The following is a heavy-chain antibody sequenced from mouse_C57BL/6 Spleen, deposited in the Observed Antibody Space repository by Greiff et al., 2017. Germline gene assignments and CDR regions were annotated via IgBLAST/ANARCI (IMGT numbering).Heavy chain of an antibody. CDR2: INPGNGGT. CDR1: GYTFTSYW. D-gene: IGHD3-2*02. V-gene: IGHV1-53*01. Sequence: QVQLQQPGTELVKPGASVKLSCKASGYTFTSYWMHWVKQRPGQGLEWIGNINPGNGGTNYNEKFKSKATLTVDKSSSTAYMQRSSLTSEDSAVYYCARWDGILTAQAWFAYTGHGTLVTVSA. J-gene: IGHJ3*01. CDR3: ARWDGILTAQAWFAY.